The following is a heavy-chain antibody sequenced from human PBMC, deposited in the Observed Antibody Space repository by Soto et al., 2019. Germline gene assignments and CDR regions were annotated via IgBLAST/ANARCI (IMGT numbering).Heavy chain of an antibody. CDR1: GYTFTSDG. V-gene: IGHV1-18*01. D-gene: IGHD2-2*02. CDR2: ISAYNGNT. J-gene: IGHJ5*02. Sequence: ASVKVSCKASGYTFTSDGSSWVRQAPGQGLEWMGWISAYNGNTNYAQKLQGRVTMTTDTSTSTAYMELRSLRSDDTAVYYCARDVPLPPPLTIVVVPAAISWFDPWGQGTLVTVSS. CDR3: ARDVPLPPPLTIVVVPAAISWFDP.